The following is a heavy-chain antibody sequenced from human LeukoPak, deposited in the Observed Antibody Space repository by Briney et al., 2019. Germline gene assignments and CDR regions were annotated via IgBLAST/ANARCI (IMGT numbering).Heavy chain of an antibody. CDR2: IWYDGSNK. V-gene: IGHV3-33*01. J-gene: IGHJ5*02. CDR1: GFTFSSYG. Sequence: EAGGSLRLSCAASGFTFSSYGMHWVRQAPGKGLEWVAVIWYDGSNKYYADSVKGRFTISRDNSKNTLYLQMNSLRAEDTAVYYCARDLRFDILTPSWFDPWGQGTLVTVSS. CDR3: ARDLRFDILTPSWFDP. D-gene: IGHD3-9*01.